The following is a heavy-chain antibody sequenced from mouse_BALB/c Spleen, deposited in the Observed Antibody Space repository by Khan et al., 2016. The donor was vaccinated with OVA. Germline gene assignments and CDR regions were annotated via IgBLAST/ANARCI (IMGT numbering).Heavy chain of an antibody. CDR3: ARDYWFAY. CDR1: GFTFSNYA. V-gene: IGHV5-6-5*01. Sequence: EVELVESGGGLVKPGGSLKLSCAASGFTFSNYAMSWVRQSPEKRLEWVASISSGDSTYYPDSVKGRFTISRDNARNILYLQMSSLRSEDTGMYYCARDYWFAYWGQGILVTVSA. CDR2: ISSGDST. J-gene: IGHJ3*01.